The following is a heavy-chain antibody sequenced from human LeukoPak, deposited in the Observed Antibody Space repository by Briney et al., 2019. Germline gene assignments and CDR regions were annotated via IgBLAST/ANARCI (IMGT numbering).Heavy chain of an antibody. V-gene: IGHV4-59*01. D-gene: IGHD4/OR15-4a*01. Sequence: SETLSLTCTVSGVSISGFYWSWIRQPPGKGLEWIGFISYSGSTNYNPSLKSRVTMSVGTSKSQISLKLTSVTAADTALYYCARDLGTNYRNYNYGMDVWGQGTTVTVSS. J-gene: IGHJ6*02. CDR1: GVSISGFY. CDR3: ARDLGTNYRNYNYGMDV. CDR2: ISYSGST.